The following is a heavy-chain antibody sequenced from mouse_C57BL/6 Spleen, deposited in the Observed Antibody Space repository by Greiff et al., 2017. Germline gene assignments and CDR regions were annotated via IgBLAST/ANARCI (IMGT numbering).Heavy chain of an antibody. V-gene: IGHV1-22*01. J-gene: IGHJ2*01. CDR2: INPNNGGT. D-gene: IGHD1-1*01. CDR1: GYTFTDYN. Sequence: VHVKQSGPELVKPGASVKMSCKASGYTFTDYNMHWVKQSHGKSLEWIGYINPNNGGTSYNQKFKGKATLTVNKSSSTAYMELRSLTSEDSAVYYCAREHGSSYDFDYWGQGTTLTVSS. CDR3: AREHGSSYDFDY.